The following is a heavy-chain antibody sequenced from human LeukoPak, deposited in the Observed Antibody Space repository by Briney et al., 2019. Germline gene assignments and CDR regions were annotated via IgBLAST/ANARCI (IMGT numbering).Heavy chain of an antibody. J-gene: IGHJ6*01. D-gene: IGHD2-15*01. CDR2: MNPNSGNT. CDR3: ARGLVVVVVAGYYGMDV. CDR1: GYTFTSYD. V-gene: IGHV1-8*01. Sequence: VASVKVSCKASGYTFTSYDINWVRQATGQGLEWMGWMNPNSGNTGYAQKFQGRVTMTRNTSISTAYMELSSLRSEDTAVYYCARGLVVVVVAGYYGMDVWGQGTTVTVSS.